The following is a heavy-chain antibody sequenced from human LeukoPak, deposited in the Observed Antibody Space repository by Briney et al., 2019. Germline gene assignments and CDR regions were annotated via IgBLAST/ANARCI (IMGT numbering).Heavy chain of an antibody. CDR1: GFTFSSYA. V-gene: IGHV3-33*08. Sequence: GGSLRLSCAASGFTFSSYAMHCVRQAPGKGLEWVAVIWYDGSNKYYTDSVKGRFTISRDNSKNTLYLQMNSVRAEDTAVYYCARDYGDATLRNYGMDFWGQGTTVTVSS. CDR2: IWYDGSNK. D-gene: IGHD4-17*01. CDR3: ARDYGDATLRNYGMDF. J-gene: IGHJ6*01.